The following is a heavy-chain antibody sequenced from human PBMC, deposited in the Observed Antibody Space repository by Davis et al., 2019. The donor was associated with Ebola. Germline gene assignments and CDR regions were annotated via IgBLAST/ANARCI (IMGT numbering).Heavy chain of an antibody. CDR3: AKGVTMVQGVIDG. J-gene: IGHJ4*02. CDR1: GFTFSGPA. Sequence: GESLKTPCAASGFTFSGPAMHWVRQASGKGPELVGRIRSKANSYATAYAASVKGRFTISRDDSKNTAYLQMNSLKTEDAAVYYCAKGVTMVQGVIDGWGQGTLVTVSS. CDR2: IRSKANSYAT. V-gene: IGHV3-73*01. D-gene: IGHD3-10*01.